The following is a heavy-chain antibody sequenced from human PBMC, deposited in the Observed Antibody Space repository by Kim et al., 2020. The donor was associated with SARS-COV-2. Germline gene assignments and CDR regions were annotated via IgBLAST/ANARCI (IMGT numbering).Heavy chain of an antibody. V-gene: IGHV3-53*01. D-gene: IGHD1-20*01. J-gene: IGHJ4*02. Sequence: GGSLRLSCAASEFSVSTKTMTWVRQAPGKGLEWVSIIYRNRTTYYADSVKGRFTTSRDTSKNTLYLQMDNLRADDTAVYYCAGDNYNNDWYKYWGQGTLVTLSA. CDR3: AGDNYNNDWYKY. CDR1: EFSVSTKT. CDR2: IYRNRTT.